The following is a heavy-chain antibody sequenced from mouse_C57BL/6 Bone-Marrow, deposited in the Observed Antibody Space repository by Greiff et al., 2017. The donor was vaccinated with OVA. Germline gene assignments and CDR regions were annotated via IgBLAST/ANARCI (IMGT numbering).Heavy chain of an antibody. D-gene: IGHD2-2*01. CDR1: GFTFSSYG. V-gene: IGHV5-6*01. Sequence: EVKVVESGGDLVKPGGSLKLSCAASGFTFSSYGMSWVRQTPDKRLEWVATISSGGSDTYYTDSVKGRFTISRDNAKNTLYLQMSSLKSEDTAMYYCALGLVTFAYWGQGTLVTVSA. CDR2: ISSGGSDT. J-gene: IGHJ3*01. CDR3: ALGLVTFAY.